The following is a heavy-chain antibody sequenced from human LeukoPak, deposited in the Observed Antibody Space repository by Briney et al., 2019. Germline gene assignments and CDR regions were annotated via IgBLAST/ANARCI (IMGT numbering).Heavy chain of an antibody. Sequence: NPSETLPLTCAVYGGSFSGYYWSWIRQPPGKGLEWIGEINHSGSTNYNPSLKSRVTISVDTSKNQFSLKLSSVTAADTAVYYCARGLAFSSGWTGPWFDPWGQGTLVTVSS. CDR1: GGSFSGYY. V-gene: IGHV4-34*01. J-gene: IGHJ5*02. CDR2: INHSGST. CDR3: ARGLAFSSGWTGPWFDP. D-gene: IGHD6-19*01.